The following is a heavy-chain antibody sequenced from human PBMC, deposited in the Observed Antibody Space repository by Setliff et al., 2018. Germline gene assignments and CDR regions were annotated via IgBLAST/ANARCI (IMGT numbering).Heavy chain of an antibody. CDR1: GGPLNSYS. J-gene: IGHJ4*01. CDR3: ARDGNNWNDLDY. D-gene: IGHD1-20*01. CDR2: IIPVLDIT. V-gene: IGHV1-69*04. Sequence: SVKVSCKASGGPLNSYSFSWVRQAPGQGLEWVGRIIPVLDITRYSQKFQGRVTITADKSTGIIYMELTSLRSDDTAVYYCARDGNNWNDLDYWGHGTLVTVSS.